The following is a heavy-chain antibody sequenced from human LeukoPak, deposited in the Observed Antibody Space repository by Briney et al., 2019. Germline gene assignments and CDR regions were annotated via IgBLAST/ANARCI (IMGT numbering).Heavy chain of an antibody. Sequence: SQTLSLTCTVSGDSVNSADYYWRWIRQSPGKGLEWIGNIYYRGTTDYKPSLKSRITISLDTSRNQFSLRVRSVTAADTAVYYCAREGITIFGQNYYYGVDVWGQGTTVIVSS. CDR2: IYYRGTT. V-gene: IGHV4-30-4*01. J-gene: IGHJ6*02. D-gene: IGHD3-3*01. CDR1: GDSVNSADYY. CDR3: AREGITIFGQNYYYGVDV.